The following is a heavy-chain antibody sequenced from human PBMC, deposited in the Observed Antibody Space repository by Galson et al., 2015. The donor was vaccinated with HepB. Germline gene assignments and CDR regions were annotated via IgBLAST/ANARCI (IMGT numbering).Heavy chain of an antibody. D-gene: IGHD2-2*01. CDR1: GYTFTSYG. V-gene: IGHV1-18*01. J-gene: IGHJ6*02. CDR2: ISAYNGNT. CDR3: AAAWGCSSTSCSDYYYYYGMDV. Sequence: SVKVSCKASGYTFTSYGISWVRQAPGQGLEWMGWISAYNGNTNYAQKLQGRVTMTTDTSTGTAYMELRSLRSDDTAVYYCAAAWGCSSTSCSDYYYYYGMDVWGQGTTVTVSS.